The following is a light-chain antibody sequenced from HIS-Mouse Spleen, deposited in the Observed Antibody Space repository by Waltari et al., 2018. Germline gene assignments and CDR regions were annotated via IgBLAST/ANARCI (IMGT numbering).Light chain of an antibody. CDR1: NIGSES. V-gene: IGLV3-21*03. Sequence: SYVLTPPPSVSVAPGKTARITCGGNNIGSESGHWYQQKPGQAPVLVVYDDSDRPSGIPERFSGSNSGNTATLTISRVEAGDEADYYCQVWDSSSDHVVFGGGTKLTVL. J-gene: IGLJ2*01. CDR2: DDS. CDR3: QVWDSSSDHVV.